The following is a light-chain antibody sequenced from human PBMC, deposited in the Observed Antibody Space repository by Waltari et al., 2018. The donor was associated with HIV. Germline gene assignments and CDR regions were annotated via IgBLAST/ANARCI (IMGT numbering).Light chain of an antibody. V-gene: IGLV1-40*01. J-gene: IGLJ2*01. CDR2: GNT. CDR3: QSYDDSLSGSV. Sequence: QSVLTQPPSVSGAPGQRVTISCTGNTSNIGAGYHVHWYQHFPGPAPKRLIHGNTNRASGVPDRVSGSNSGSSASLAIAGLQAEDEADYHCQSYDDSLSGSVFGGGTKLTVL. CDR1: TSNIGAGYH.